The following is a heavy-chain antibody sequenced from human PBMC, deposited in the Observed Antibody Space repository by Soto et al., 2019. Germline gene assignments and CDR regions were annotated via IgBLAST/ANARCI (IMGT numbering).Heavy chain of an antibody. V-gene: IGHV4-59*12. CDR2: IYYSGST. CDR3: ARDKITGLFDY. J-gene: IGHJ4*02. D-gene: IGHD2-8*02. CDR1: GGSISSYY. Sequence: PSETLSLTCTVSGGSISSYYWSWIRQPPGKGLEWIGYIYYSGSTNYNPSLKSRVNISVDTSKNQFSLKLTSVTAAGTAVYYCARDKITGLFDYWGQGTLVTVSS.